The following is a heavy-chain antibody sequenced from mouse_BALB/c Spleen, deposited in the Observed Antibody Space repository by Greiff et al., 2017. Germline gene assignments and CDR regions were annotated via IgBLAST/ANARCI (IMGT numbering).Heavy chain of an antibody. D-gene: IGHD2-14*01. CDR1: GFTFSSYT. Sequence: EVKLMESGGGLVKPGGSLKLSCAASGFTFSSYTMSWVRQTPEKRLEWVATISSGGSYTYYPDSVKGRFTISRDNAKNTLYLQMSSLKSEDTAMYYCTRDQYDERGGFAYWGQGTLVTVSA. CDR2: ISSGGSYT. CDR3: TRDQYDERGGFAY. J-gene: IGHJ3*01. V-gene: IGHV5-6-4*01.